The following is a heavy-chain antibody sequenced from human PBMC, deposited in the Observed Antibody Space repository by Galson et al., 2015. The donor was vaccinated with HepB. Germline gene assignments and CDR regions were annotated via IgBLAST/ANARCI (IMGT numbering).Heavy chain of an antibody. J-gene: IGHJ5*02. Sequence: SLRLSCAASGFTLVSPFSSYAMSWVRQAPGKGLEWFSTISGSGGSTYYADSVKGRFTISRDNSKNTLYLQMNSLRAEDTAVYFCARDGAYSTYYGTNWFDPWGQGTLVTVSS. CDR1: GFTLVSPFSSYA. CDR2: ISGSGGST. D-gene: IGHD4-11*01. V-gene: IGHV3-23*01. CDR3: ARDGAYSTYYGTNWFDP.